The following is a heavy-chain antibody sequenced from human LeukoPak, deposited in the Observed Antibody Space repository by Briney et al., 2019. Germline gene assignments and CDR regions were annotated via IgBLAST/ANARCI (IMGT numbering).Heavy chain of an antibody. D-gene: IGHD3-10*01. CDR2: IYTDGNI. J-gene: IGHJ6*03. V-gene: IGHV4-4*07. CDR1: GDSLSSSY. Sequence: SETLSLTCTVSGDSLSSSYWSWIRQSAGKGLEWIGRIYTDGNINYNPSLKSRVTMSLDTSKNQFSLKLSSVTAADTAVYYCARVGLSGSYYPGSPLYYYYYMDVWGKGTTVTISS. CDR3: ARVGLSGSYYPGSPLYYYYYMDV.